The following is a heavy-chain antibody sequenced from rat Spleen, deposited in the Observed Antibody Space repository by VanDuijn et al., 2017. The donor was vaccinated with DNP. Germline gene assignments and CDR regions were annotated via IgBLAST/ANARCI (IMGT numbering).Heavy chain of an antibody. D-gene: IGHD5-1*01. V-gene: IGHV5-29*01. CDR2: ISYDGSST. J-gene: IGHJ2*01. CDR3: TRGELGADYFDY. CDR1: GFTFSDYS. Sequence: EVQLVESGGGLVQPGRSLKLSCAASGFTFSDYSMAWVRQAPTKGLEWVATISYDGSSTYYRDSVKGRFTISRDNAKSTLYLQMNSLRSEDTATYYCTRGELGADYFDYWGQGVMVTVSS.